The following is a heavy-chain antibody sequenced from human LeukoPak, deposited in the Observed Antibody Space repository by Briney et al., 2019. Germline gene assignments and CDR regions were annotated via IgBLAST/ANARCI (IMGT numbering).Heavy chain of an antibody. CDR3: AGTDVGY. Sequence: GGSLRLSCAASGFTFSSYEMNWVRQAPGKGLEWVSYISSSGSMIYYADSVKGRFTISRDNVKNSLYLQMHSLRADDTAIYYCAGTDVGYWGQGTLVTV. CDR1: GFTFSSYE. V-gene: IGHV3-48*03. J-gene: IGHJ4*02. CDR2: ISSSGSMI.